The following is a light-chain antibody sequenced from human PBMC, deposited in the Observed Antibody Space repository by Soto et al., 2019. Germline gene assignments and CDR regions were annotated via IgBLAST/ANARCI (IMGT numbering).Light chain of an antibody. V-gene: IGLV2-11*01. J-gene: IGLJ2*01. CDR3: CSYAASYSVL. Sequence: QSVLTQPRSVSGSPGQSVTISCTGTNYDIGGYNYVSWHQQHPGKAPKLMIYDVSKRPSGVPDRFSGSKSGNTASLTISGLQAEDEADYYCCSYAASYSVLFGGGTKLTVL. CDR2: DVS. CDR1: NYDIGGYNY.